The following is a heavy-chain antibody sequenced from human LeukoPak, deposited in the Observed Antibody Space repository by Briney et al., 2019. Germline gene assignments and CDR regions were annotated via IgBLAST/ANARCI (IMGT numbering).Heavy chain of an antibody. J-gene: IGHJ5*02. D-gene: IGHD6-19*01. CDR3: AARYSSGWYVH. CDR1: GGSISSYY. Sequence: SETLSLTCTVSGGSISSYYWSWIRQPAGKGLEWIGRIYTSGSANYNPSLKSRVTMSVDTSKNQFSLKLSSVTAADTAVYYCAARYSSGWYVHWGQGTLVTVSS. CDR2: IYTSGSA. V-gene: IGHV4-4*07.